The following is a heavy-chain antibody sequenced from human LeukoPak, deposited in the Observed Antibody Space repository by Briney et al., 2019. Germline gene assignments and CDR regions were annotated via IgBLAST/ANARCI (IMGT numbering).Heavy chain of an antibody. J-gene: IGHJ4*02. CDR2: IYTDGST. V-gene: IGHV3-66*01. D-gene: IGHD3-16*01. Sequence: GGSLRLSCVASGFTVSSHYMSWVRQAPGKGLEWVSAIYTDGSTYYAGSVKGRFTISRDYSENTMYLQMNSLRVEDTAVYYCARDRPAGGVGDFDHWGQGTLVTVSS. CDR3: ARDRPAGGVGDFDH. CDR1: GFTVSSHY.